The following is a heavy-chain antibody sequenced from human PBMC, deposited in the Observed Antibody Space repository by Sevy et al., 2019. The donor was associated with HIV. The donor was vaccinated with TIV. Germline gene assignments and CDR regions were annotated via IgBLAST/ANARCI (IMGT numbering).Heavy chain of an antibody. V-gene: IGHV3-9*01. CDR2: ISWNSAFI. D-gene: IGHD6-19*01. CDR1: GFSFDDYA. CDR3: VKDGGSGSGPSAEYFHH. Sequence: GGSLRLSCAVYGFSFDDYAMHWVRQVPGKGLEWVAGISWNSAFIGYADSVKGRSTISRDNAKNSLYLQINSLIPEDTALYYCVKDGGSGSGPSAEYFHHWGQGTLVTVSS. J-gene: IGHJ1*01.